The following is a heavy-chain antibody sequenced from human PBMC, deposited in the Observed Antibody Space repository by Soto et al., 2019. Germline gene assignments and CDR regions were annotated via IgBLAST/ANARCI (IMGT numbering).Heavy chain of an antibody. V-gene: IGHV1-18*01. D-gene: IGHD2-15*01. CDR1: GYTFTSYG. J-gene: IGHJ4*02. Sequence: ASVKVSCKASGYTFTSYGISWVRQAPGQGLEWMGWISAYNGNTNYAQKLQGRVTMTTDTSTSTAYMELRSLRSDDTAVYYCARDIGVVVAAPSPDYWGQGTLVTGSS. CDR3: ARDIGVVVAAPSPDY. CDR2: ISAYNGNT.